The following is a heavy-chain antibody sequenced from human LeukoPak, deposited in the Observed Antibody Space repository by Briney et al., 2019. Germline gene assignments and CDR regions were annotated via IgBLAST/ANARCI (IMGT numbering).Heavy chain of an antibody. Sequence: ASVTVSFTASGYTFTFYYMHWVRQAPGQGLEWKGWINPNSGGTNYAQKFQGRVTMTRDTSISTAYMELSRLRSDDTAVYYCAREGTYGSGSYSSAWFDPWGQGTLVTVSS. CDR1: GYTFTFYY. V-gene: IGHV1-2*02. CDR2: INPNSGGT. CDR3: AREGTYGSGSYSSAWFDP. D-gene: IGHD3-10*01. J-gene: IGHJ5*02.